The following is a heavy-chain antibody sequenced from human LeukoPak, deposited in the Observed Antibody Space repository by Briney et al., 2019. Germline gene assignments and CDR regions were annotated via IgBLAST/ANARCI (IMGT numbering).Heavy chain of an antibody. CDR3: ARGRGLGYCSGGSCYERWFDP. V-gene: IGHV4-34*01. CDR1: GGSFSGYY. D-gene: IGHD2-15*01. J-gene: IGHJ5*02. CDR2: INHSGST. Sequence: SETLSLTCAVYGGSFSGYYWSWIRQPPGKGLEWIGEINHSGSTNYNPSLKSRVTISVDTSKNQFSLKLSSVTAADTAVYYCARGRGLGYCSGGSCYERWFDPWGQGTLVTVSS.